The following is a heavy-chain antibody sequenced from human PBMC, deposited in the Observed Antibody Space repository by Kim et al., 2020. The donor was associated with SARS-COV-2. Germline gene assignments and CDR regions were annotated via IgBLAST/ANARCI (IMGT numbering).Heavy chain of an antibody. CDR3: ARDDVFDMYYYGMDV. V-gene: IGHV3-48*02. Sequence: GGSLRLSCAASGFTFSSYSMNWVRQAPGKGLEWVSYISSSSSTIYYADSVKGRFTISRDNAKNSLYLQMNSLRDEDTAVYYCARDDVFDMYYYGMDVWGQGTTVTVSS. CDR1: GFTFSSYS. D-gene: IGHD2-21*01. CDR2: ISSSSSTI. J-gene: IGHJ6*02.